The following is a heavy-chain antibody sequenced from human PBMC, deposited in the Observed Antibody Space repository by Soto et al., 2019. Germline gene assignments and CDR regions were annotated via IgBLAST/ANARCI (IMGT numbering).Heavy chain of an antibody. CDR2: IYSGGST. J-gene: IGHJ4*02. V-gene: IGHV3-53*02. CDR1: GFTVSSNY. D-gene: IGHD5-18*01. CDR3: ARELMGVDTAMVSYFDY. Sequence: EVQLVETGGGLIQPGGSLRLSCAASGFTVSSNYMSWVRQAPGKGLEWVSVIYSGGSTYYADSVKGRFTISRDNSKNTLYLQMNSLRAEDTAVYYCARELMGVDTAMVSYFDYWGQGTLVTVSS.